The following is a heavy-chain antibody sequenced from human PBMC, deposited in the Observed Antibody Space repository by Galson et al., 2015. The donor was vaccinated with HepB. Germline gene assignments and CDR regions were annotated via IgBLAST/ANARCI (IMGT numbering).Heavy chain of an antibody. V-gene: IGHV4-61*01. D-gene: IGHD3-22*01. CDR2: IYYSGST. Sequence: SETLSLTCTVSGGSVSSGSYYWSWIRQPPGKGLEWIGYIYYSGSTNYNPSLKSRVTISVDTSKNQFSLKLSSVTAADTAVYYCARQVMIVLIDIWGQGTMVTVSS. CDR1: GGSVSSGSYY. CDR3: ARQVMIVLIDI. J-gene: IGHJ3*02.